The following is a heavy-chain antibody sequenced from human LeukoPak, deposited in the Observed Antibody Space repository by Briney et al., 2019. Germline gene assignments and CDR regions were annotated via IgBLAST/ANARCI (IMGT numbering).Heavy chain of an antibody. Sequence: KPSETLSLTCAVYVGSFSGYYWSWIRQPPGKGLEWIGEINHSGSTNYNQSLKSRVTISVDTSKNQFSLKLSSVTAADTAVYYCQYKQWLTLYYYYMDVWGKGTTVTISS. CDR2: INHSGST. J-gene: IGHJ6*03. CDR1: VGSFSGYY. D-gene: IGHD6-19*01. V-gene: IGHV4-34*01. CDR3: QYKQWLTLYYYYMDV.